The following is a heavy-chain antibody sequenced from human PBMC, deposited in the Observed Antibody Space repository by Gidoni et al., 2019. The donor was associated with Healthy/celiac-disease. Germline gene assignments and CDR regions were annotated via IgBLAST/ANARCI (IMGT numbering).Heavy chain of an antibody. CDR2: IIPIFGTA. V-gene: IGHV1-69*01. Sequence: QVQLVQSGAAVKKPGSSVKVSCKASGGPFSSYAISWVRQAPGQGLEWMGGIIPIFGTANYAQKFQGRVTITADESTSTAYMELSSLRSEDTAVYYCARDRQTYYDILTGANAFDIWGQGTMVTVSS. J-gene: IGHJ3*02. D-gene: IGHD3-9*01. CDR3: ARDRQTYYDILTGANAFDI. CDR1: GGPFSSYA.